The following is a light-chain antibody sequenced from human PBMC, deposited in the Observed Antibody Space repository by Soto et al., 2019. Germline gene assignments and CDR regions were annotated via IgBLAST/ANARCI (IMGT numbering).Light chain of an antibody. CDR2: DVS. CDR1: SSDVGGYNY. Sequence: QSALTQPASVSGSPGQSITISCTGTSSDVGGYNYVSWYQQHPGKAPKLMIYDVSNRPSGVSNRFSGSKSGNTASLTISGLQAEDEAYYYCSSYTSSSTLWVVFGGGTKLTVL. V-gene: IGLV2-14*01. J-gene: IGLJ2*01. CDR3: SSYTSSSTLWVV.